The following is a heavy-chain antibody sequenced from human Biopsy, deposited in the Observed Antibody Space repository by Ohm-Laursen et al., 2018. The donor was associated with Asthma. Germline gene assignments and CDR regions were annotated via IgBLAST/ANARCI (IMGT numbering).Heavy chain of an antibody. CDR1: GFTFSDYN. CDR3: ARDSYSSGLYDDFES. V-gene: IGHV3-11*01. D-gene: IGHD6-19*01. Sequence: LRLSRAAPGFTFSDYNMSWICQAPGQALEWISYINGKSNSIEYADSEKGRFTISRDNAKNSLYLQMNSLRAEDTAVDYCARDSYSSGLYDDFESWGQGTLVTVSS. J-gene: IGHJ4*02. CDR2: INGKSNSI.